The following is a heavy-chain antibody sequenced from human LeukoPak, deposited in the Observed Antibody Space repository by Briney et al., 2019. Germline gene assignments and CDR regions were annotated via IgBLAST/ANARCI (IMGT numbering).Heavy chain of an antibody. CDR1: GGSFSGYY. J-gene: IGHJ6*02. D-gene: IGHD3-3*01. Sequence: SETLSLTCAVYGGSFSGYYWSWIRQPPGKGLEWIGEINHSGSTNYNPSLKSRVTISVDTSKNQFSLKLSSVTAADTAVYYCARGPLLEWLLDIYYYYGMDVWGRGTTVTVSS. V-gene: IGHV4-34*01. CDR3: ARGPLLEWLLDIYYYYGMDV. CDR2: INHSGST.